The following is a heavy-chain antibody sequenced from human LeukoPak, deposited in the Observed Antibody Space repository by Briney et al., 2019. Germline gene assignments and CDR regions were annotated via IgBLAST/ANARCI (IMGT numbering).Heavy chain of an antibody. V-gene: IGHV3-23*01. J-gene: IGHJ4*02. CDR2: ISGSGGST. CDR1: GFTFSSYS. D-gene: IGHD3-22*01. CDR3: ARGLYYFDTSGYLYY. Sequence: GGSLRLSCAASGFTFSSYSMSWVRQAPGKGLEWVSAISGSGGSTYYADSVKGRFTISRDNSKNTLYLQMNSLRAEDTAVYYCARGLYYFDTSGYLYYWGQGTLFTVSS.